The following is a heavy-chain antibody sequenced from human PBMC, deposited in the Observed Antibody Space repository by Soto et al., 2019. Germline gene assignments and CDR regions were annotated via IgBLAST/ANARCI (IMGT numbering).Heavy chain of an antibody. D-gene: IGHD2-2*01. Sequence: GGSLRLSCAASGFTFSSYEMNWVRQAPGKGLEWVSYISSSGSTIYYADSVKGRFTISRDNAKNSLYLQMNSLRAEDTAVYYCARGSQSNIVVVPAAHYYYYGMDVWGQGTTVTVSS. V-gene: IGHV3-48*03. CDR2: ISSSGSTI. CDR1: GFTFSSYE. CDR3: ARGSQSNIVVVPAAHYYYYGMDV. J-gene: IGHJ6*02.